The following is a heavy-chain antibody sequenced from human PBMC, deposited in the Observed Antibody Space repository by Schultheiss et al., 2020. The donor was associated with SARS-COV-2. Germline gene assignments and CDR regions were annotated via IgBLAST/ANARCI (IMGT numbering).Heavy chain of an antibody. Sequence: GESLKISCAASGFTFSSYSMNWVRQAPGKGLEWVSYISSSGSTIYYADSVKGRFTISRDNAKNSLYLQMNSLRAEDTAVYYCARDFRFGEFPWGAFDIWGQGTMVTVSS. V-gene: IGHV3-48*04. CDR2: ISSSGSTI. J-gene: IGHJ3*02. D-gene: IGHD3-10*01. CDR3: ARDFRFGEFPWGAFDI. CDR1: GFTFSSYS.